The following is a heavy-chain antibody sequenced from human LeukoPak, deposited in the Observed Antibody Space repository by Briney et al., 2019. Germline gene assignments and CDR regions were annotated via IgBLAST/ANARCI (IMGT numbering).Heavy chain of an antibody. D-gene: IGHD3-22*01. J-gene: IGHJ1*01. CDR3: AKGNSYYDSSDYFPWESFQH. CDR2: IFYSGST. V-gene: IGHV4-59*01. CDR1: GVSISTYY. Sequence: PETLSLTCAVSGVSISTYYWSWIRQPPGKGLEWVGYIFYSGSTNYNPSLKSRVTISVDTSKNQFSLNLSSVTAADTAVYYCAKGNSYYDSSDYFPWESFQHWGQGTLVTVSS.